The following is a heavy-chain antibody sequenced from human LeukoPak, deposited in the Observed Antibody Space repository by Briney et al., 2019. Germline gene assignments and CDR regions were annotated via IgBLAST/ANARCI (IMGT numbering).Heavy chain of an antibody. V-gene: IGHV3-15*01. CDR1: GFTFNNAW. CDR2: IKRRTDGGTN. CDR3: TTEGYAYGHHSFDI. D-gene: IGHD3-10*01. Sequence: PGGSLRLSCAASGFTFNNAWMSWVRQAPGKGLEWVGVIKRRTDGGTNDCAARVKGRFTISKVDSKITLYLQMNSLKTEDTAVYYCTTEGYAYGHHSFDIWGQGTMVAVSS. J-gene: IGHJ3*02.